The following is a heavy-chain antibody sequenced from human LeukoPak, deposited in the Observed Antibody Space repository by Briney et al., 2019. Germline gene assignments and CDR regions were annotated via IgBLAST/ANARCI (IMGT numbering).Heavy chain of an antibody. Sequence: PSETLSLTCTVSGGSISSSSYYWGWIRQPPGKGLEWIGYIYHSGSTYYNPSLKSRVTISVDRSKNQFSLRLSSVTAADTAVYYCASADYWGQGTLVTVSS. CDR1: GGSISSSSYY. V-gene: IGHV4-39*07. J-gene: IGHJ4*02. CDR3: ASADY. CDR2: IYHSGST.